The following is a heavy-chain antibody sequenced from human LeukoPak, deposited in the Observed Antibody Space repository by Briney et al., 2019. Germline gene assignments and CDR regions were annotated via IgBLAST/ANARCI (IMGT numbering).Heavy chain of an antibody. CDR1: GFTLAIFE. J-gene: IGHJ4*02. CDR2: IRSGGSTI. V-gene: IGHV3-48*03. CDR3: ARANYDFWSGYYPAGIQDY. D-gene: IGHD3-3*01. Sequence: GGSRRPSWPPSGFTLAIFEMNWVRQEPGRGLEWVSYIRSGGSTIYYADSVKGRFTISRDNAKNSLYLQMNSLRAEDTAVYYCARANYDFWSGYYPAGIQDYWGQGTLVTVSS.